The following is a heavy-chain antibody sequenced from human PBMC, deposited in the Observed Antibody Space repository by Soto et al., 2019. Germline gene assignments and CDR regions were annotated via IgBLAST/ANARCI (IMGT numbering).Heavy chain of an antibody. J-gene: IGHJ4*02. Sequence: QVQLVESGGGVVQPGKSLRLSCADSGFTFSVYGMHWVRQAPGKGLEWVALITSDGTKKNYADSVEGRLTISRDTSKNTLYLQMNSLRAEDTAVYYCAKDHHGGSAVTTRTFDYWGQGTLVTVSS. CDR1: GFTFSVYG. CDR2: ITSDGTKK. D-gene: IGHD4-17*01. CDR3: AKDHHGGSAVTTRTFDY. V-gene: IGHV3-30*18.